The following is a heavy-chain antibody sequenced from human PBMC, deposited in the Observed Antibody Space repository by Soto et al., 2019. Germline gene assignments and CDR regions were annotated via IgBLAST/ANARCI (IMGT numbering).Heavy chain of an antibody. D-gene: IGHD6-13*01. J-gene: IGHJ6*02. CDR1: GYTFTSYY. Sequence: QVQLVQSGAEVKKPGASVKVSCKASGYTFTSYYMHWVRQAPGQGLEWMGIINPSGGSTSYAQKFQGRVTMTRDTSTSTVYMELSSLRSEDTAVYYCARERYSSFIPQPYYYYGMDVWGLGTTVTVSS. CDR2: INPSGGST. V-gene: IGHV1-46*01. CDR3: ARERYSSFIPQPYYYYGMDV.